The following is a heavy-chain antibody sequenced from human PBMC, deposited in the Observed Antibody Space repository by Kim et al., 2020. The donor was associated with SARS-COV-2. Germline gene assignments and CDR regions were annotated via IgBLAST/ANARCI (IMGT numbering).Heavy chain of an antibody. D-gene: IGHD3-3*01. CDR2: ISVSAGST. CDR3: SKALRFSIGY. V-gene: IGHV3-23*01. Sequence: GGSLRLSCAASGFTFSNYVMSWVRQAPGKGLEWVSSISVSAGSTYYADSAKGRFTISKDNSKNTLYLQMNSLRAEDTAVYYCSKALRFSIGYWGQGTLVTVSS. J-gene: IGHJ4*02. CDR1: GFTFSNYV.